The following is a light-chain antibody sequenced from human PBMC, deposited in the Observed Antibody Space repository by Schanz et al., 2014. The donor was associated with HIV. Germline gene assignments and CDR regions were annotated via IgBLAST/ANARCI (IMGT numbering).Light chain of an antibody. CDR2: AAS. CDR3: QQLNSFPRT. CDR1: QSISIY. Sequence: DIQMTQSPSSLSASVGDRVTITCRASQSISIYLNWYQQKPGKAPKLLISAASSLQSGVPSRFSGSGSGTDFTLTISTLQTEDFENYDCQQLNSFPRTFGQGTKVEVK. V-gene: IGKV1-39*01. J-gene: IGKJ1*01.